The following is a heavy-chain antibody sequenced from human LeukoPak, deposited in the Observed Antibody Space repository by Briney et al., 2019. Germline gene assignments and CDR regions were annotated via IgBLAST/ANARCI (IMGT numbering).Heavy chain of an antibody. J-gene: IGHJ5*02. V-gene: IGHV3-74*01. Sequence: GGSLRLSCAASGFTFSSYWMHWVREAPGKGLVWVSRINSDGSSTTYADSVKGRFTISRDNAKNTLYLQMNSLRAEDTAVYYCARVKLASQTAWFDPWGQGTLVTVSS. CDR2: INSDGSST. D-gene: IGHD6-13*01. CDR3: ARVKLASQTAWFDP. CDR1: GFTFSSYW.